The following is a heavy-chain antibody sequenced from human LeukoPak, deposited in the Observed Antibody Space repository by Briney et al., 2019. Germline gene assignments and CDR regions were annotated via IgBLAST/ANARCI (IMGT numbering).Heavy chain of an antibody. J-gene: IGHJ4*02. CDR1: GGSISSSSYY. CDR3: ARGTAPADPYYFDY. V-gene: IGHV4-39*07. Sequence: SGTLSLTCTVSGGSISSSSYYWGWIRQPPGKGLEWIGSIYYSGSTYYNPSLKSRVTISVDTSKNQFSLKLSSVTAADTAVYYCARGTAPADPYYFDYWGQGTLVTVSS. CDR2: IYYSGST. D-gene: IGHD1-1*01.